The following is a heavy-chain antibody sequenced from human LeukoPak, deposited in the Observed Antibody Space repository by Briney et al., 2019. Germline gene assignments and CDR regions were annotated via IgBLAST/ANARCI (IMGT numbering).Heavy chain of an antibody. D-gene: IGHD6-6*01. CDR1: GASITTTNFW. J-gene: IGHJ1*01. V-gene: IGHV4-61*01. CDR2: IHDRGSD. CDR3: ARYGLVEFRNAFQY. Sequence: KPSETLSLTCSVSGASITTTNFWWTWIRQSPGRGLEWIGYIHDRGSDKSNPALESRATLSVDTSKNQFSLKLNSVTAADTAVYYCARYGLVEFRNAFQYWGQGILVSVSS.